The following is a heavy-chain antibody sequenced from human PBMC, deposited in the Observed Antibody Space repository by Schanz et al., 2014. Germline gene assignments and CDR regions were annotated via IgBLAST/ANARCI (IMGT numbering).Heavy chain of an antibody. CDR3: ARLVRPSFYFGMDV. J-gene: IGHJ6*02. CDR2: IYDSGNT. Sequence: QVQLQESGPGLAKPSQTLSLTCNVSGDSMSSGGYYWNWIRQHPGKGLEWIGYIYDSGNTYYNPSLKTRVTMSIVTSENQFSLSLESVAVADTAVYYCARLVRPSFYFGMDVWGQGTTVTVSS. V-gene: IGHV4-31*03. D-gene: IGHD2-15*01. CDR1: GDSMSSGGYY.